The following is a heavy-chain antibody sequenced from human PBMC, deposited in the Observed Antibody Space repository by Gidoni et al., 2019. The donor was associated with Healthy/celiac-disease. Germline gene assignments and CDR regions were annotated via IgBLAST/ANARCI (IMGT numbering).Heavy chain of an antibody. Sequence: QLQLQESGPGLVQPSEPLSLTCTVSGGSISSIRYYLGWIRQPPGKGLEWIGSIWYSGSTYYNPSLKSRVTISVDTSKNQFSLKLSSVTAADTAVYYCALGYCSGGSCYSGGGYYYGMDVWGKGTTVTVSS. V-gene: IGHV4-39*01. CDR2: IWYSGST. CDR3: ALGYCSGGSCYSGGGYYYGMDV. CDR1: GGSISSIRYY. D-gene: IGHD2-15*01. J-gene: IGHJ6*04.